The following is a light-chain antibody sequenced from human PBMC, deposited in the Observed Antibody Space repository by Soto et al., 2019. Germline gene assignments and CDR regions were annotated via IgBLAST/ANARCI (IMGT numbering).Light chain of an antibody. CDR2: EVS. J-gene: IGLJ2*01. CDR3: LSYTSSRPRV. Sequence: QSALTQPASVSGSPGQSITISCTGTSSDVGAYNYVSWYQQHPGKAPKLMIYEVSNRPAGVSNRFSGSKSGNTASLSISGLQAEDEADYYCLSYTSSRPRVFGGGTKLTVL. V-gene: IGLV2-14*01. CDR1: SSDVGAYNY.